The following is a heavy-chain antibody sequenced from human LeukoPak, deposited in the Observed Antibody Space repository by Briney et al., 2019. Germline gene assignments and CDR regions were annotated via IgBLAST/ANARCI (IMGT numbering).Heavy chain of an antibody. J-gene: IGHJ4*02. CDR2: INPSGGST. CDR3: AKWSPGTSSSDH. CDR1: GYTFTSYF. Sequence: ASVKVSCKTSGYTFTSYFMHWVRQAPGQGLEWMGIINPSGGSTSYAQKFQGRVTMTRDTSTSTVYMELSSLRFEDTAVYYCAKWSPGTSSSDHWGQGTLVTVSS. D-gene: IGHD3-10*01. V-gene: IGHV1-46*01.